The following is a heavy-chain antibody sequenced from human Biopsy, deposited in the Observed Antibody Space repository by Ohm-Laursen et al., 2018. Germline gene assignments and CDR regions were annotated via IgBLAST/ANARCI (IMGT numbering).Heavy chain of an antibody. Sequence: SLRLSCAASGFTFTTTWMTWVRQAPGKELEWVANINGDGSGKNYLDSVKGRFSISRDNAKNSLYLQMNSLRVEDTALYYCATGFAVSFWGQGTLVTVSS. CDR3: ATGFAVSF. J-gene: IGHJ4*02. CDR2: INGDGSGK. V-gene: IGHV3-7*01. CDR1: GFTFTTTW. D-gene: IGHD3-10*01.